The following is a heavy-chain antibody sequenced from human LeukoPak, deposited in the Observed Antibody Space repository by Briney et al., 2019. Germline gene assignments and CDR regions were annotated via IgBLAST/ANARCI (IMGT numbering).Heavy chain of an antibody. Sequence: GGSLRLSCAAPGFTFSSYSMNWVRQAPGKGLEWVSYISSSSSTIYYADSVKGRFTISRDNAKNSLYPQMNSLRDEDTAVYYCAREDPYSSGWSFDYWGQGTLVTVSS. J-gene: IGHJ4*02. CDR2: ISSSSSTI. V-gene: IGHV3-48*02. CDR3: AREDPYSSGWSFDY. D-gene: IGHD6-19*01. CDR1: GFTFSSYS.